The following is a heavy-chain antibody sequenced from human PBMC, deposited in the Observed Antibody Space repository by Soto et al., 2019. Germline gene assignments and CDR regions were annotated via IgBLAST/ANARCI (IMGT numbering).Heavy chain of an antibody. J-gene: IGHJ1*01. D-gene: IGHD3-22*01. Sequence: QVQLQESGPGLVKPSQTLSLTCTVSGGSISSGGYYWSWIRQHPGKGLEWIGYIYYSGSTYYNPSLRSRFTISVDTSKNQFSLKLSSVTAADTAVYYCAREDSSGYYGYFQHWGQGTLVTVSS. CDR2: IYYSGST. CDR1: GGSISSGGYY. V-gene: IGHV4-31*03. CDR3: AREDSSGYYGYFQH.